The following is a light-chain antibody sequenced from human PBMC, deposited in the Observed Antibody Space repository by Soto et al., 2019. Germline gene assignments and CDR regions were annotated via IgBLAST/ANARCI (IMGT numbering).Light chain of an antibody. V-gene: IGLV2-8*01. J-gene: IGLJ3*02. Sequence: QSVLTQPPSASGSPGQSVTISCTGTSSDVGAYKYVSWYQQYPGKAPKLMIYEVTKRPSGVPDNFSGSKSGNTASLTVSGLQAEDEADYYCTSYVGNDIWVFGGGTKVTVL. CDR3: TSYVGNDIWV. CDR1: SSDVGAYKY. CDR2: EVT.